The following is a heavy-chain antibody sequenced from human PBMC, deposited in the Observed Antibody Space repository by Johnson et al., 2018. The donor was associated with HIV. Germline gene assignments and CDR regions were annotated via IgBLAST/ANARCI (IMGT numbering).Heavy chain of an antibody. CDR1: GFSFSDYY. J-gene: IGHJ3*02. CDR3: ARDRGAGSSGAFDI. Sequence: QVQLVESGGGLVKPGGSLRLSCVASGFSFSDYYMSWIRQAPGKGLEWVSGISWNSGIIGYADSVKGRFTISRDNSKNTLYLQMNSLRAEDTAVYYCARDRGAGSSGAFDIWGQGTMVTVSS. D-gene: IGHD6-6*01. CDR2: ISWNSGII. V-gene: IGHV3-11*04.